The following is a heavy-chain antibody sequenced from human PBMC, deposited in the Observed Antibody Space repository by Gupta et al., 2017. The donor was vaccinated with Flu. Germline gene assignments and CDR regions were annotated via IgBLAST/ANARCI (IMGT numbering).Heavy chain of an antibody. Sequence: WGWIRQPPGKGLEWIGSIYYSGSTYYNPSLESRITMSVDTPKNKFSLKLRSVTAADTAVYYCARHGDSSGYFGDYYYYMDVWGKGTTVTVSS. J-gene: IGHJ6*03. CDR3: ARHGDSSGYFGDYYYYMDV. CDR2: IYYSGST. V-gene: IGHV4-39*01. D-gene: IGHD3-22*01.